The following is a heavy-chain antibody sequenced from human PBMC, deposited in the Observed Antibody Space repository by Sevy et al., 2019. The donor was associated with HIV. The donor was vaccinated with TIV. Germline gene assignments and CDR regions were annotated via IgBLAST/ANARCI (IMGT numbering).Heavy chain of an antibody. CDR1: GFTVIRYA. CDR2: IRGSGGSVDKT. J-gene: IGHJ4*02. CDR3: ERKYDSSGYFDY. V-gene: IGHV3-23*01. Sequence: GGSLRLSCAASGFTVIRYAMNWVRQSPGKGLEWFSGIRGSGGSVDKTNYAYSVKGRFTISRDDSKNSLYLQLNSLQAEETAIYYCERKYDSSGYFDYWGQGTLVTVSS. D-gene: IGHD3-22*01.